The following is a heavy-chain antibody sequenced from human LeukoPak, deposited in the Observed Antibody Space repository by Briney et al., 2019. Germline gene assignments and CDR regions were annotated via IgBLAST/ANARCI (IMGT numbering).Heavy chain of an antibody. D-gene: IGHD6-19*01. CDR3: ATSLYSSGWYVYYYYMDV. CDR2: INPNSGGT. J-gene: IGHJ6*03. Sequence: GASVKVSCKASGYTFTGYYMHWVRQAPGQGLEWMGWINPNSGGTNYAQKFQGRVTMIRDTSISTAYMGLSRLRSDDTAVYYCATSLYSSGWYVYYYYMDVWGKGTTVTVSS. V-gene: IGHV1-2*02. CDR1: GYTFTGYY.